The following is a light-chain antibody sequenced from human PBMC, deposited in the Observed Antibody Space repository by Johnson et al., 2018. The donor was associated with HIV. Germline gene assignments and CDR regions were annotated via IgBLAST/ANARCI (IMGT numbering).Light chain of an antibody. CDR3: GTWDSSLSAYV. J-gene: IGLJ1*01. CDR2: NND. Sequence: SVLTQPPSVSAAPGQKVTISCSGSSSNIGNNYVSWYQQFPGTAPKLLISNNDKRPSGIPDRFSGSRSGTSATLGITGLQTGDEADYYCGTWDSSLSAYVFGTGTKVTV. V-gene: IGLV1-51*01. CDR1: SSNIGNNY.